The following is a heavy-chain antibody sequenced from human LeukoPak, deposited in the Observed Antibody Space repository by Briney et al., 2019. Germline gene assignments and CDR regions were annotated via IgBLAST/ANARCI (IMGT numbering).Heavy chain of an antibody. J-gene: IGHJ5*02. Sequence: SSETLSLTCTVSGGSISSSSYYWGWIRQTPGKGLEWIGTIYYSGSTYYNPSLKSRVTISVDTSKNQFSLKLSSVTAADTAVYYCARSGGGSGSYYPWFDPWGQGTLVTVSS. CDR2: IYYSGST. CDR3: ARSGGGSGSYYPWFDP. V-gene: IGHV4-39*07. D-gene: IGHD3-10*01. CDR1: GGSISSSSYY.